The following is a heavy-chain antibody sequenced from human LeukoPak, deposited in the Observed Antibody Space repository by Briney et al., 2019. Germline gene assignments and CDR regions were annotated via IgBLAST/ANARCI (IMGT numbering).Heavy chain of an antibody. CDR2: IIPIFGTA. CDR1: GGTFSSYA. D-gene: IGHD6-19*01. V-gene: IGHV1-69*05. CDR3: ARGVAVATDY. Sequence: RASVKVSCKASGGTFSSYAISWVRQAPGQGLEWMGGIIPIFGTANYAQKFQGRVTITTDESTSTAYMELSSLRSEDTAVYYCARGVAVATDYWGQGTLVTVSS. J-gene: IGHJ4*02.